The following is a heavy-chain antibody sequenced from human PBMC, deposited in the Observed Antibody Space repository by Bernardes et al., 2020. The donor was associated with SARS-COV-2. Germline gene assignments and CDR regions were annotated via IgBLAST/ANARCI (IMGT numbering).Heavy chain of an antibody. CDR1: GFTLNKAW. CDR2: IKSTTDGGTT. V-gene: IGHV3-15*01. CDR3: TTPSLGSGNFSYYYGMDA. Sequence: GGSLRLSCAASGFTLNKAWMNWVRQAPGKGLEWVGHIKSTTDGGTTDYGAPVKGRFTISRDDSRDTVYLQMNSLKTEDTALYYCTTPSLGSGNFSYYYGMDAWGQGTTVTVSS. J-gene: IGHJ6*02. D-gene: IGHD1-7*01.